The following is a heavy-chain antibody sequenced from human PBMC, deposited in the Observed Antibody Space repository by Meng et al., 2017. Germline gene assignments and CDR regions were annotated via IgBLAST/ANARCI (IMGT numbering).Heavy chain of an antibody. Sequence: QVQLVQSGAEVKKPGAPVKVSCKPSGYNFPDYYIHWVRQAPGQGLGWMGRIDPKNGDTHYAQKFQGRVTMTGDTSISTAYMDLSGLRSDDTAVYYCARDEDISAAGKLFGDYWGQGTLVTVSS. CDR1: GYNFPDYY. CDR2: IDPKNGDT. J-gene: IGHJ4*02. D-gene: IGHD6-13*01. V-gene: IGHV1-2*06. CDR3: ARDEDISAAGKLFGDY.